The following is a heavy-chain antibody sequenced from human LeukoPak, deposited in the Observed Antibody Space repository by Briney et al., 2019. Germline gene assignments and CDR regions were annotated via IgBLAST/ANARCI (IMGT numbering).Heavy chain of an antibody. CDR1: GGTFSSYA. D-gene: IGHD1-26*01. V-gene: IGHV1-69*04. CDR2: IIPILGIA. J-gene: IGHJ4*02. Sequence: SVKVSCKASGGTFSSYAISWVRQAPGQGLEWMGRIIPILGIANYAQKFQGRVTITADKSTSTAYMELSSLRAEDTAVYYCAREHPSSEGAIGNFDYWGQGTLVTVSS. CDR3: AREHPSSEGAIGNFDY.